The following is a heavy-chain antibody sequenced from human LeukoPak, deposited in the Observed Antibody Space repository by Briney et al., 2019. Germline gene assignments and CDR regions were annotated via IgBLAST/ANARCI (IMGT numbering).Heavy chain of an antibody. D-gene: IGHD3-22*01. V-gene: IGHV3-15*07. J-gene: IGHJ6*02. CDR1: GFTFSSYA. Sequence: GRSLRLSCAASGFTFSSYAMHWVRQAPGKGLEWVGHIKNKRDGGTTDYAAPVKGRFTISRNDSDTALYLQMNSLKTEDAAVYFCTTSLLGQGYYYHGLDVWGQGTTVTVSS. CDR2: IKNKRDGGTT. CDR3: TTSLLGQGYYYHGLDV.